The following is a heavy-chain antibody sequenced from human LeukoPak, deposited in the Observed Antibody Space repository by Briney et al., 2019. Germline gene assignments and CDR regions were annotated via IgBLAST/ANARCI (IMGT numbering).Heavy chain of an antibody. CDR1: GFTFSSYG. Sequence: PGGSLRLSCAASGFTFSSYGMHWVRQAPGKGLEWVAVIWYDGSNKYYADSVKGRFTISRDNSKNTLYLQMNSLRAKDTAVYYCARAEWELNCFDYWGQGTLVTVSS. CDR3: ARAEWELNCFDY. J-gene: IGHJ4*02. D-gene: IGHD1-26*01. CDR2: IWYDGSNK. V-gene: IGHV3-33*01.